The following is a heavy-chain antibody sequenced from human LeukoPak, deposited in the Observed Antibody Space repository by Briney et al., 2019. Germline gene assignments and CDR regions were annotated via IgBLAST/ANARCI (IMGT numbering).Heavy chain of an antibody. J-gene: IGHJ4*02. Sequence: GGSLRLSCDASGFTFTTYPMHWVRQAPGKGLEWLTLISPDGNNKDVADSVKGRFTVSRDNSNNTLFLQMTSLTTEDTAMYYCARGPYYYDSSGYYSAWGQGTLVTVSS. V-gene: IGHV3-30*04. CDR3: ARGPYYYDSSGYYSA. CDR1: GFTFTTYP. D-gene: IGHD3-22*01. CDR2: ISPDGNNK.